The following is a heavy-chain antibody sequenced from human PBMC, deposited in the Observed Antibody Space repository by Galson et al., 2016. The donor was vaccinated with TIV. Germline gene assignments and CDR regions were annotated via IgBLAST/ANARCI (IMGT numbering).Heavy chain of an antibody. D-gene: IGHD7-27*01. CDR3: IRDLGRLRDF. Sequence: SVKVSCKASGNIFTRDYVHWVRQAPGQGLEWMGVIDPTYGGTTFAQKFQALVTMTRDTSTSTVYREVSGLKSDDTAVYYCIRDLGRLRDFWGQGTLVTVSS. CDR2: IDPTYGGT. J-gene: IGHJ4*02. V-gene: IGHV1-46*03. CDR1: GNIFTRDY.